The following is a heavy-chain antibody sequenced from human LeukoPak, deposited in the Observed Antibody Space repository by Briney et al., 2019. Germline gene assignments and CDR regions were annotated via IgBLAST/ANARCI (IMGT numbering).Heavy chain of an antibody. CDR1: GFTFSSYG. D-gene: IGHD1-26*01. J-gene: IGHJ4*02. CDR3: AKDPRRGVGFVGATFDY. Sequence: PGRSLRLSCAASGFTFSSYGMHWVRQAPGKGLEWVAFIRYDGSNKYYADSVKGRFTISRDNSKNTLYLQMNSLRAEDTAVYYCAKDPRRGVGFVGATFDYWGQGTLVSVSS. V-gene: IGHV3-30*02. CDR2: IRYDGSNK.